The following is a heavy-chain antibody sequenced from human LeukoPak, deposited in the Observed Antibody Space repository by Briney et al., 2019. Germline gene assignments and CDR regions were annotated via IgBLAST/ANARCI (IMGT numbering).Heavy chain of an antibody. CDR3: ARGLRGSPAFGY. J-gene: IGHJ4*02. V-gene: IGHV1-2*02. CDR1: GYTFTGYY. D-gene: IGHD2-2*01. CDR2: INPNSGGT. Sequence: ASVKVSCKASGYTFTGYYMHWVRQAPGQGLEWMGWINPNSGGTKYAQKFQGRVTMTRDTSISTVYMELSRLRSDDTAVYYCARGLRGSPAFGYWGQGTLVTVSS.